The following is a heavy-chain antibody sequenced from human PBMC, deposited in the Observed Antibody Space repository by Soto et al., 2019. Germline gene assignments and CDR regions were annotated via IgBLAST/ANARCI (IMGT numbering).Heavy chain of an antibody. CDR2: ISYDGSNK. CDR3: AKVGE. J-gene: IGHJ4*02. D-gene: IGHD4-17*01. V-gene: IGHV3-30*18. Sequence: XVALRLNFAASGFTFSSYGMHWVRQAPGKGLEWVAVISYDGSNKYYADSVKGRFTISRDNSKNTLYLQMNSLRAEDTAVYYCAKVGEWGQGTLVTVSS. CDR1: GFTFSSYG.